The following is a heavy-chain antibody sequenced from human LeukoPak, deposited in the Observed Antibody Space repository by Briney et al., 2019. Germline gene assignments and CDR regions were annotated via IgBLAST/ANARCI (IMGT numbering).Heavy chain of an antibody. D-gene: IGHD2-2*02. CDR1: GGTFSSYA. Sequence: GASVKVSCKASGGTFSSYAISWVRQAPGQGLEWMGGIIPIFGTANYAQKFQGRVTITTDKYTSTAYMELSRLRSEDTAVYYCARDLNRDCSSTSCYTGDYWGQGTLVTVSS. CDR2: IIPIFGTA. V-gene: IGHV1-69*05. J-gene: IGHJ4*02. CDR3: ARDLNRDCSSTSCYTGDY.